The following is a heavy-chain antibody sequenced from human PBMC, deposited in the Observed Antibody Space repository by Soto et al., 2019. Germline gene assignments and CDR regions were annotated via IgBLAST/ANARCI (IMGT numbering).Heavy chain of an antibody. CDR1: GGSFSGYY. CDR3: ARGVRGAVTLTRYYYMDV. D-gene: IGHD4-17*01. J-gene: IGHJ6*03. Sequence: PSETLSLTCAVYGGSFSGYYWSWIRQPPGKGLEWIGEINHSGSTNYNPSLKSRVTISVDTSKNQFSLKLNSVTAADTAVYYCARGVRGAVTLTRYYYMDVWGKGTTVTVSS. CDR2: INHSGST. V-gene: IGHV4-34*01.